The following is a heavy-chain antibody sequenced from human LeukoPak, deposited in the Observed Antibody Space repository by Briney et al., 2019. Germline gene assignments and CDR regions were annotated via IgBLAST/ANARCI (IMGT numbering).Heavy chain of an antibody. Sequence: GGSLRLSCAASGFTFSSYEMNWVRQAPGKGLEWVSGLIGSGGSTYYADSVKGRFTISRDSSKNTLYLQMNSLRAEDTAVYYCARGYSSGWYAEGRFDYWGQGTLVTVSS. D-gene: IGHD6-19*01. CDR3: ARGYSSGWYAEGRFDY. CDR2: LIGSGGST. CDR1: GFTFSSYE. J-gene: IGHJ4*02. V-gene: IGHV3-23*01.